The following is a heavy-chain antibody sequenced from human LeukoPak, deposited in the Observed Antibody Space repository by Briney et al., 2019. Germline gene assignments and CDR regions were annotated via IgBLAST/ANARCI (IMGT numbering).Heavy chain of an antibody. CDR1: GYTFTSYG. CDR2: ISTDNGNT. CDR3: ARGGHRGTHYSVDY. V-gene: IGHV1-18*01. J-gene: IGHJ4*02. Sequence: ASVKVSCKASGYTFTSYGISWVRQAPGQGLEWMGWISTDNGNTNYAQKPQGRVTMTTDTSTSTAYMELRSLRSDDTAVYYCARGGHRGTHYSVDYWGQGTLVTVSS. D-gene: IGHD1-26*01.